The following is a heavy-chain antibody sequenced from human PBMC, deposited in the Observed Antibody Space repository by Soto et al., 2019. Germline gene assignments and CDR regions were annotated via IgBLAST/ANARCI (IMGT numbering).Heavy chain of an antibody. CDR3: ARGLAYDRPITVAEPFDS. J-gene: IGHJ4*02. V-gene: IGHV4-34*01. D-gene: IGHD6-19*01. CDR1: GGSLSGYF. Sequence: SETLSLTCVVSGGSLSGYFWTWIRQSPGRGLEWIGEISHSGSRYYNPAFQSRVIISVDSSKNHVSLKLSSVTAADSATYFCARGLAYDRPITVAEPFDSWGQGTLVTVSS. CDR2: ISHSGSR.